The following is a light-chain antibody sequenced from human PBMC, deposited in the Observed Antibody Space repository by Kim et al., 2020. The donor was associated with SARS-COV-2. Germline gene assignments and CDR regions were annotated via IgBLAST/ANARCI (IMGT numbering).Light chain of an antibody. Sequence: DIVMTQSPATLSVSPGERATLSCRASQSVSSNLAWYQQKPGQAPRLLIYGASTRATGIPARFSGSGSGTEFTLTISSLQSEDFAVYYCQQYKNCPPLTFGGGTKVDIK. V-gene: IGKV3-15*01. CDR1: QSVSSN. CDR2: GAS. J-gene: IGKJ4*01. CDR3: QQYKNCPPLT.